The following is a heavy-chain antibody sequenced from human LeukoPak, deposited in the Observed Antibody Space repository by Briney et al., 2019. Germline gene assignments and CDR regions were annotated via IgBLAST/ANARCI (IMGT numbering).Heavy chain of an antibody. J-gene: IGHJ6*02. CDR2: IKQDGSEK. D-gene: IGHD2-2*02. CDR3: ARDEKYCSSTSCYNYYYYGMDV. Sequence: PGGSLRLSCAASGFTFSSYWMNWVRQAPGKGLEWVANIKQDGSEKYYVDSVEGRFTISRDNAKNSLYLQMNSLRAEDTAVYYCARDEKYCSSTSCYNYYYYGMDVWGQGTTVTVSS. V-gene: IGHV3-7*01. CDR1: GFTFSSYW.